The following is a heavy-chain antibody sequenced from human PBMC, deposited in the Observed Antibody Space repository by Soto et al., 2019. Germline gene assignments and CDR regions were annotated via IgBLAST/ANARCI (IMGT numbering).Heavy chain of an antibody. CDR3: AREAVFLNYDFWSGYSPSDFDY. CDR1: GYTFTSYG. Sequence: QVQLVQSGAEVKKPGASVKVSCKASGYTFTSYGISWVRQAPGQGLEWMGWISAYNGNTNYAQKLQGRVTMTTDTSTSTAYMELRSLRSDDTAVYYCAREAVFLNYDFWSGYSPSDFDYWGQGTLVTVSS. V-gene: IGHV1-18*01. CDR2: ISAYNGNT. J-gene: IGHJ4*02. D-gene: IGHD3-3*01.